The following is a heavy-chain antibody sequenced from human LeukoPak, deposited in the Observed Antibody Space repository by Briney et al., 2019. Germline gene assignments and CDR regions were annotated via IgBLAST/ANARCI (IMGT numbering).Heavy chain of an antibody. CDR3: ARKKGIAAAEYYFDY. CDR1: GGTFSSYA. V-gene: IGHV1-69*04. D-gene: IGHD6-13*01. J-gene: IGHJ4*02. CDR2: IIPILGIA. Sequence: SVKVSCKASGGTFSSYAISWVRQAPGQGLEWMGRIIPILGIANYAQKFQGRVTITADKSTSTAYMELSSLRSEDTAVYYCARKKGIAAAEYYFDYWGQGTLVTVSS.